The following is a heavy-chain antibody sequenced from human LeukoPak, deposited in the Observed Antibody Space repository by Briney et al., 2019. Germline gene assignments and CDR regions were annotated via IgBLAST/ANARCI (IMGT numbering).Heavy chain of an antibody. CDR1: GFTFSSYS. D-gene: IGHD6-25*01. CDR2: ISSSSSYI. Sequence: PGGSLRLSCAASGFTFSSYSMNWVRQAPGKGLAWDSSISSSSSYIYYADSVKGRFTISRDNAKNSLYLQMNSLRADDTAVYYCARFAAGGSYYYYMDVWGKGTTVTVSS. J-gene: IGHJ6*03. CDR3: ARFAAGGSYYYYMDV. V-gene: IGHV3-21*01.